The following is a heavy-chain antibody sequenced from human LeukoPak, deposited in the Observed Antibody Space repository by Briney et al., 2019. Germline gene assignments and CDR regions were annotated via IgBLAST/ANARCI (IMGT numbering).Heavy chain of an antibody. CDR1: GGSISSNGYY. CDR2: IYYSGGT. CDR3: ARHAALDTKRGWNNHNWFDP. V-gene: IGHV4-39*01. J-gene: IGHJ5*02. D-gene: IGHD5-18*01. Sequence: PSETLSLTCTVSGGSISSNGYYWGWIRQPPGKGLEWIGSIYYSGGTYYNPSLKSRVTISVDTSKNQFSLKLSSVTAADTAVYYCARHAALDTKRGWNNHNWFDPWGQGTLVTVSS.